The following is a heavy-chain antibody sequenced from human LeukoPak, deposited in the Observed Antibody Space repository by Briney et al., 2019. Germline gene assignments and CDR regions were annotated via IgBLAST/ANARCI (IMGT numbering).Heavy chain of an antibody. Sequence: GASVKVSCKASGGTFSSYAISWVRQAPGQGLEWMGGIIPISGTANYAQKFQGRVTITADKSTSTAYMELSSLRSEDTAVYYCASPRRGYSYGGAFDIWGQGTMVTVSS. D-gene: IGHD5-18*01. V-gene: IGHV1-69*06. CDR2: IIPISGTA. J-gene: IGHJ3*02. CDR3: ASPRRGYSYGGAFDI. CDR1: GGTFSSYA.